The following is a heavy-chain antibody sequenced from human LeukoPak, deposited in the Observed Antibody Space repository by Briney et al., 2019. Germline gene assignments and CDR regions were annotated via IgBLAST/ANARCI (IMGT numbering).Heavy chain of an antibody. CDR1: GFTFSSYA. CDR2: ISGSGGST. CDR3: ANIVGASGY. J-gene: IGHJ4*02. D-gene: IGHD1-26*01. V-gene: IGHV3-23*01. Sequence: GGSLRLSGAAPGFTFSSYAMSWVRPAPGKGLEWVSAISGSGGSTYYADSVKGRFTISRDNSKNTLYLQMNSLRAEDTAVYYCANIVGASGYWGQGTLVTVSS.